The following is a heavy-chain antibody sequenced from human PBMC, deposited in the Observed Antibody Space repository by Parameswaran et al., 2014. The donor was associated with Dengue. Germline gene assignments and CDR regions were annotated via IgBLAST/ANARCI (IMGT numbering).Heavy chain of an antibody. CDR2: IYYSGNT. D-gene: IGHD6-19*01. Sequence: VRQMPGKGLEWIGTIYYSGNTYYNPSLKSRVTISLDTSKNQFSLKLSSVTAADTAIYYCARELRWLGRIDAFDVWAKDNGHRLL. J-gene: IGHJ3*01. V-gene: IGHV4-39*07. CDR3: ARELRWLGRIDAFDV.